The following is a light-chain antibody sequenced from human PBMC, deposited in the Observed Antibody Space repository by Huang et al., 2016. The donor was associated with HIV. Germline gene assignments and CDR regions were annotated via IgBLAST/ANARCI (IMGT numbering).Light chain of an antibody. CDR2: GAS. Sequence: EIVMTQSPATLSVSPGERATLSCRASQSVKRNLAWFQQKAGQGPRLLIYGASTRATDIPARFSGSGSGTEFTLTISSLQSEDFTVYYCQQYNNWPITFDQGTRLEIK. J-gene: IGKJ5*01. CDR3: QQYNNWPIT. V-gene: IGKV3-15*01. CDR1: QSVKRN.